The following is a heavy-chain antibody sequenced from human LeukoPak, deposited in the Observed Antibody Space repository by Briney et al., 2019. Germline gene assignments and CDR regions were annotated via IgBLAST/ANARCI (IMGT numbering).Heavy chain of an antibody. V-gene: IGHV1-18*01. CDR2: ISAYNGNT. D-gene: IGHD3-10*01. CDR3: ARMVGYYYYMDV. Sequence: ASVKVSCKASGYTFTSYGISWVRQAPGQGLAWMGWISAYNGNTNDAQKLQGRVTMTTDTSTSTAYMELRSLRSDDTAVYYCARMVGYYYYMDVWGKGTTVTVSS. J-gene: IGHJ6*03. CDR1: GYTFTSYG.